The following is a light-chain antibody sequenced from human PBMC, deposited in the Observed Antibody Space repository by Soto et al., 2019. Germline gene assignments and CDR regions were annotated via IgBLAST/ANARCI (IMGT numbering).Light chain of an antibody. V-gene: IGLV2-14*01. CDR3: CSYSSSTDYV. Sequence: QSALTQPASVSGSPGQSITISCTGTSSDVGTNNYVSWYQQHPGKAPKLIIYEISGRPSGVSNRFSGSKSGNTASLTISGLQAEDEADYYCCSYSSSTDYVFGTGTKVTVL. CDR2: EIS. J-gene: IGLJ1*01. CDR1: SSDVGTNNY.